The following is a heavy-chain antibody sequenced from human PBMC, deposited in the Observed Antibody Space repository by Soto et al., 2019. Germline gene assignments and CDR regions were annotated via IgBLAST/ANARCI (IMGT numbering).Heavy chain of an antibody. V-gene: IGHV3-21*01. D-gene: IGHD3-10*01. Sequence: EVQLVESGGGLVKPGGSLRLSCAASGFTFSSYSMNWVRQAPGKGLEWVSSISSSSSYIYYADSVKGRFTISRDNAKNSLYLQMNSLRAEATAVYYCARAGVHPGSGPYYDYGMDVWCQGTTVTVAS. CDR1: GFTFSSYS. J-gene: IGHJ6*02. CDR2: ISSSSSYI. CDR3: ARAGVHPGSGPYYDYGMDV.